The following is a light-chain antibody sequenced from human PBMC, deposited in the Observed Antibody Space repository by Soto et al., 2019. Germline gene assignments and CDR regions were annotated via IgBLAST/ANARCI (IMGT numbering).Light chain of an antibody. CDR3: QQYSTFSNS. CDR1: ESISTW. CDR2: QAS. V-gene: IGKV1-5*03. Sequence: DIQMTQSPSTLSASVGDRVTITCRASESISTWLAWYQQKPGKAPKLLIHQASSLESGVPSRFSGSLSETEFTLTISSLQPDDFATYHCQQYSTFSNSFGQGTKLEIK. J-gene: IGKJ2*03.